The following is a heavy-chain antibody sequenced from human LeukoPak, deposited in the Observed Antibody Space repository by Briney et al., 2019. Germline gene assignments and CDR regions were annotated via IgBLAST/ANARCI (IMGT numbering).Heavy chain of an antibody. CDR2: IKEDGSEK. V-gene: IGHV3-7*01. Sequence: SGGSLRLSCAASGFTFSNYWMTWVRQAPGKGLEWVANIKEDGSEKYYVDSVKGRFTISKDNAQNSLYLQMNSLRVEDTAVYYCASDERRRFDYWGQGTLVTVSS. J-gene: IGHJ4*02. D-gene: IGHD5-24*01. CDR1: GFTFSNYW. CDR3: ASDERRRFDY.